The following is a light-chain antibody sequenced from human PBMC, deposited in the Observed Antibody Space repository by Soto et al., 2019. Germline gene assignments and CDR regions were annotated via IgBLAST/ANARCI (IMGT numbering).Light chain of an antibody. V-gene: IGLV6-57*03. CDR2: EDN. CDR1: SGSIASNY. J-gene: IGLJ2*01. CDR3: QSYDSSNPDVV. Sequence: NFTLTQPHSVSESPGKTVTISCTRSSGSIASNYVQWYQQRPGSAPTTVIYEDNQRPSGVPDRFSGSIDSSSNSASLTISGLKTEDEADYYCQSYDSSNPDVVFGGGTKLTVL.